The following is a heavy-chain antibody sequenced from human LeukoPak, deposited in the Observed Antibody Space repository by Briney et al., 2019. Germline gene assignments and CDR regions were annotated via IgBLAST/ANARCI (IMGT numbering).Heavy chain of an antibody. D-gene: IGHD1-26*01. V-gene: IGHV4-31*03. J-gene: IGHJ4*02. Sequence: PSETLSLTCTVSGRSISSGGYYWSWIRQHPGKGLEWIGYIYYSGSTYHNPSLKSRVTISVDTSKNQFSLKLSSVTAADTAVYYCARASGSYYCDYWGQGTLVTVSS. CDR2: IYYSGST. CDR3: ARASGSYYCDY. CDR1: GRSISSGGYY.